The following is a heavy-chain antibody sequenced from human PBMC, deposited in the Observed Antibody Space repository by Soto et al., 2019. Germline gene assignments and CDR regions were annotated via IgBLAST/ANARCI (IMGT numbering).Heavy chain of an antibody. CDR3: ENVVFVFFWFGYYFHYNYYGLDV. Sequence: GGSLRLSCAASGFTFSSYGMHWVRQAPGKGLEWVAVISYDGSNKYYADSVKGRFTISRDNSKNTLYLQMNSLRAEDTAVCYCENVVFVFFWFGYYFHYNYYGLDVWGKGTKVTLAS. CDR1: GFTFSSYG. J-gene: IGHJ6*04. V-gene: IGHV3-30*18. CDR2: ISYDGSNK. D-gene: IGHD3-3*01.